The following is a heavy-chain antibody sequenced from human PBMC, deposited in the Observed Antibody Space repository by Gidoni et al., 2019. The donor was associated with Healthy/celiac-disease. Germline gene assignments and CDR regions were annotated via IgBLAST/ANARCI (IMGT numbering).Heavy chain of an antibody. D-gene: IGHD6-19*01. V-gene: IGHV3-23*01. Sequence: QLLESGGGLVQPGGSMRLSCADSGFTFSSYAMSWVRQAPGKVLEWVSAMSCSGGSTYYEDSVKGRFTISRDNSKNTLYLQMNILRAEDTAVYYCAKDKQWLVSYYFDYWGQGTLVTVSS. J-gene: IGHJ4*02. CDR2: MSCSGGST. CDR1: GFTFSSYA. CDR3: AKDKQWLVSYYFDY.